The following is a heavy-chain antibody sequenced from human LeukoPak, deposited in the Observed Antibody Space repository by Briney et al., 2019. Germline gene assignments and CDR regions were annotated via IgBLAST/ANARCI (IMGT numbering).Heavy chain of an antibody. D-gene: IGHD3-10*01. Sequence: GGSLRLSCAASGFTFSSYAMSWVRQAPGKGLEWVSAISGSGGSTYYADSVKGRFTISRDNSKNTRYLQMNSLRAEDTAVYYCATGKRLLWFGELPLGAFDIWGQGTMVTVSS. V-gene: IGHV3-23*01. J-gene: IGHJ3*02. CDR1: GFTFSSYA. CDR2: ISGSGGST. CDR3: ATGKRLLWFGELPLGAFDI.